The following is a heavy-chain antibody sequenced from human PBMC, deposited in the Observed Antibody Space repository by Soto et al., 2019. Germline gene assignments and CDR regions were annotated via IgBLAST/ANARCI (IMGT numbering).Heavy chain of an antibody. Sequence: QVQLQQSGAGLVKASQTLSVTCAISGDSVSNINPAWNWIRQSPSRGLEWLGRTYYRSKWYDEYAVSGKSRITINTATAKNRFSLQLNSVTPEDTAVYYCASGTGEIFDYWGQGTQVTVSS. D-gene: IGHD3-10*01. CDR1: GDSVSNINPA. V-gene: IGHV6-1*01. CDR2: TYYRSKWYD. J-gene: IGHJ4*02. CDR3: ASGTGEIFDY.